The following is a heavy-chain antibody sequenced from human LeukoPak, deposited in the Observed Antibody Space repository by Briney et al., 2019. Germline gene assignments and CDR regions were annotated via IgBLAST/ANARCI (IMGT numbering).Heavy chain of an antibody. V-gene: IGHV3-23*01. J-gene: IGHJ4*02. D-gene: IGHD1-26*01. CDR3: AKDRLGGTAWFDY. CDR2: ITGSGGTT. Sequence: PGGSLRLSCAASGFTFSNYGMSWVCQTPGKGLEWVSAITGSGGTTYYPDSVKGRFTISRDNSKNTLYLQINSLRAEDTAIYYCAKDRLGGTAWFDYWGQGTLVTVSS. CDR1: GFTFSNYG.